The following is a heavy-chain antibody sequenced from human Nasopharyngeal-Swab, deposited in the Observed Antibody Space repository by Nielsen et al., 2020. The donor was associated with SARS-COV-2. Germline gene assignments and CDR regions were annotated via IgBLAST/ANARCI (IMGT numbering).Heavy chain of an antibody. CDR1: GFTFSAYN. D-gene: IGHD3-10*01. Sequence: GESLKISCAASGFTFSAYNINWVRQAPGKGLEWVSYISRRSDTIYYADSVKGRFTISRDNVKNSLYLQMNSLRDEDTAVYYCARAPDSSTYGLRYWGLGTLVTASS. J-gene: IGHJ4*02. CDR2: ISRRSDTI. CDR3: ARAPDSSTYGLRY. V-gene: IGHV3-48*02.